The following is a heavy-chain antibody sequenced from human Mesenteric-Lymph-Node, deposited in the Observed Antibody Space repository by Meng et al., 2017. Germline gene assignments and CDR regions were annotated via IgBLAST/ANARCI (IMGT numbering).Heavy chain of an antibody. CDR1: GGSISRGDYY. CDR2: IYYSGST. CDR3: ARDRTTGRYFDY. D-gene: IGHD4-11*01. Sequence: VHLQDSGPGLVKPSQTLSPTGTVSGGSISRGDYYWSWIRQPPGKGLEWIGYIYYSGSTYYNPSLKSRVTISVDTSKNQFSLKLSSVTAADTAVYYCARDRTTGRYFDYWGQGTLVTVSS. J-gene: IGHJ4*02. V-gene: IGHV4-30-4*01.